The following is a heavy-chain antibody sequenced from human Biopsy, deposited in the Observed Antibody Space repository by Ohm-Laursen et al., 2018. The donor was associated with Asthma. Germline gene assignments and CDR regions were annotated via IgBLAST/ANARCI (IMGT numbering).Heavy chain of an antibody. Sequence: QTLSLTCAVYGGSISSGGYSWSWIRQPPGKGLEWIGYIYHSGSTYYNPSLKSRVTISVDRSKNLFSLKLSSVTAADTAVYYCARVKDGYNFDYWGQGTLVTVSS. J-gene: IGHJ4*02. CDR3: ARVKDGYNFDY. CDR1: GGSISSGGYS. CDR2: IYHSGST. D-gene: IGHD5-24*01. V-gene: IGHV4-30-2*01.